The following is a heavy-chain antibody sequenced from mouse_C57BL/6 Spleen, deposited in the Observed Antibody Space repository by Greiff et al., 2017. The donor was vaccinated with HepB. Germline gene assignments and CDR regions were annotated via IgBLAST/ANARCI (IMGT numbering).Heavy chain of an antibody. Sequence: EVQLQESGPELVKPGASVKIPCKASGYTFTDYNMDWVKQSHGKSLEWIGDINPNNGGTIYNQKFKGKATLTVDKSSSTAYMELRSLTSEDTAVYYCARSRDEGYYFDYWGQGTTLTVSS. D-gene: IGHD3-1*01. J-gene: IGHJ2*01. V-gene: IGHV1-18*01. CDR3: ARSRDEGYYFDY. CDR2: INPNNGGT. CDR1: GYTFTDYN.